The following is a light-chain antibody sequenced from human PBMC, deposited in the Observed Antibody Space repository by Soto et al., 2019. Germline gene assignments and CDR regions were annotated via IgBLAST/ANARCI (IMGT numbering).Light chain of an antibody. CDR2: DVS. CDR1: QSISSY. CDR3: QQYNIFWT. Sequence: DIQMTQSPSSLSASVGDRVTITCRASQSISSYLNWYQQKPGKAPKLLIYDVSSLESGVPSRFSGSGSGTEFSLTISSLQPDDSATYYCQQYNIFWTFGQGTKVDNK. J-gene: IGKJ1*01. V-gene: IGKV1-5*01.